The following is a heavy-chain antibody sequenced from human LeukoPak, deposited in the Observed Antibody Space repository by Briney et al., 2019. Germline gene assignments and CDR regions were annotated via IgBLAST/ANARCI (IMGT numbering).Heavy chain of an antibody. J-gene: IGHJ4*02. CDR2: INSDGSWT. V-gene: IGHV3-74*01. D-gene: IGHD2/OR15-2a*01. CDR3: VSFYETD. CDR1: GNYW. Sequence: GGSLRLSCATSGNYWMHWVRQAPGKGLVWVSHINSDGSWTSYADSVKGRFTISKDNAKNTVYLQMNNLRAEDTAVYYCVSFYETDWGRGTLVTVSS.